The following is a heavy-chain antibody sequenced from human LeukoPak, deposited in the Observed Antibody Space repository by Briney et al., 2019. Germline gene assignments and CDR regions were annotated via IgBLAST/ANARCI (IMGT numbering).Heavy chain of an antibody. CDR1: GGTFSSYA. V-gene: IGHV1-69*13. D-gene: IGHD3-22*01. CDR3: ASDGVKTYYYDSSGYYALDY. Sequence: SVKASCKASGGTFSSYAISWVRQAPGQGLEWMGGIIPIFGTANYAQKFQGRVTITADESTSTAYMELSSLRSEDTAVYYCASDGVKTYYYDSSGYYALDYWGQGTLVTVSS. J-gene: IGHJ4*02. CDR2: IIPIFGTA.